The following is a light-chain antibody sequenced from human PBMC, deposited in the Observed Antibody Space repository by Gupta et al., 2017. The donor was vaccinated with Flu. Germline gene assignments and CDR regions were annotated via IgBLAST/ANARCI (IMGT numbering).Light chain of an antibody. CDR1: QSVSTY. V-gene: IGKV3-11*01. CDR3: QKRSNWPPYT. CDR2: DAS. Sequence: EIELTQSPATLSLSPGERATLSCRASQSVSTYLAWYQKKPGQAPRLLIYDASNRATGIPAKFSGSGSGTDXTLTISXLEPEDFAVYYCQKRSNWPPYTFGXGTRLEIK. J-gene: IGKJ2*01.